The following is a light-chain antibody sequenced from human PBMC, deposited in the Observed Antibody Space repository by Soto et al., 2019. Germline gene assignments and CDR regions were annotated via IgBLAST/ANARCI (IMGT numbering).Light chain of an antibody. J-gene: IGKJ4*01. V-gene: IGKV1-17*01. CDR1: QGIGSD. CDR3: LQYNSYPPT. Sequence: DIQMTQSPSSLSASVGDRVIITCRASQGIGSDLGWYQQKPGKAPKRLIYAVYTLESGVPSRFSGSGSGTEFTLTISSLQPEDFATYYCLQYNSYPPTFGGGTKVEIK. CDR2: AVY.